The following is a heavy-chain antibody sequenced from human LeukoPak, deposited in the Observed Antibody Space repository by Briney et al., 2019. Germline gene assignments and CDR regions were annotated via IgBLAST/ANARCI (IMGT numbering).Heavy chain of an antibody. V-gene: IGHV3-21*01. D-gene: IGHD2-2*01. CDR2: ISRSSGSI. CDR3: ARDFDSSTSCFAY. CDR1: GFTFSSYS. J-gene: IGHJ4*02. Sequence: GGSLRLSCAASGFTFSSYSMNWVRQAPGKGLEWVSSISRSSGSIYYPDSVKGRFTISRDNAKNSLYLQMNSLRAEDTAVYYCARDFDSSTSCFAYWGQGTPVTVSS.